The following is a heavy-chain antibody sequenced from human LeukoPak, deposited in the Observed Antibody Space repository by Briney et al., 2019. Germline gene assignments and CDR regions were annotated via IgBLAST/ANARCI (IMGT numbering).Heavy chain of an antibody. D-gene: IGHD3-22*01. CDR1: GFTFGDHY. CDR3: VRVKYSSGSFAFDY. CDR2: SRNKANSYTT. V-gene: IGHV3-72*01. J-gene: IGHJ4*02. Sequence: PGGSLRLSCAASGFTFGDHYIDWVRQAPGKGLEWVGRSRNKANSYTTEYAASVKGRFVISRDDATNSVFLQMNSLKTEDTAVYYCVRVKYSSGSFAFDYWGQGALVTVSS.